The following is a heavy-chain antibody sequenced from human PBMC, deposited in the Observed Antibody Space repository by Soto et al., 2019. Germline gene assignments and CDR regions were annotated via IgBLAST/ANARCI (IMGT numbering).Heavy chain of an antibody. D-gene: IGHD3-22*01. CDR3: ARGRGLLKYYYYGMDV. CDR2: INHSGST. CDR1: GGSFSGYY. J-gene: IGHJ6*02. Sequence: SETLSLTCAVYGGSFSGYYWSWIRQPPGKGLEWIGEINHSGSTNYNPSLKSRVTISVDTSKNQFSLKLSSVTAADTAVYYCARGRGLLKYYYYGMDVWGQGTTVPVSS. V-gene: IGHV4-34*01.